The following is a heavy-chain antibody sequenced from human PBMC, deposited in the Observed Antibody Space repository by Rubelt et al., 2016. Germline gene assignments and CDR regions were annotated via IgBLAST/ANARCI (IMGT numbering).Heavy chain of an antibody. V-gene: IGHV4-34*01. CDR3: ARGRGRVDY. D-gene: IGHD3-10*01. Sequence: QVQLQQWGAGLLKPSETLSLTCAVYGGSFSGYYWNWIRQPPGKGLEWIGEINHRGSTNYNPSLTSRVTISVDTSKNQFSWKLSSVTPADAAVYYCARGRGRVDYWGQGTLVTVSS. J-gene: IGHJ4*02. CDR1: GGSFSGYY. CDR2: INHRGST.